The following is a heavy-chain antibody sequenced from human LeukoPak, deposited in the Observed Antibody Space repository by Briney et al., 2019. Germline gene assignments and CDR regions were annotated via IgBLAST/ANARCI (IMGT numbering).Heavy chain of an antibody. D-gene: IGHD5-18*01. J-gene: IGHJ4*02. V-gene: IGHV3-23*01. CDR1: GFTFSNYA. CDR2: ISGSGGST. Sequence: GGSLRLSCAASGFTFSNYAMSWVRQAPGKGLEWVSAISGSGGSTYYADSVKGRFTISRDNSRNTLYLQMNSLRAEDTAVYYCAKVVDTVTGYFDYWGQGTLVTVSS. CDR3: AKVVDTVTGYFDY.